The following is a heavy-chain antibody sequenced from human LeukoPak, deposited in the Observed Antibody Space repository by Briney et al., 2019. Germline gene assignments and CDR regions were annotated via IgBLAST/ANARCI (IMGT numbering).Heavy chain of an antibody. V-gene: IGHV1-8*01. CDR2: MNPNSGNT. Sequence: ASVKVSCKASGYTFTSYDIIWVRQATGQGLEWMGWMNPNSGNTGYAQKFQGRVTMTRNTSISTAYMELSSLRSEDTAVYYCARADYYDSSGYYDYWGQGTLVTVSS. CDR1: GYTFTSYD. D-gene: IGHD3-22*01. J-gene: IGHJ4*02. CDR3: ARADYYDSSGYYDY.